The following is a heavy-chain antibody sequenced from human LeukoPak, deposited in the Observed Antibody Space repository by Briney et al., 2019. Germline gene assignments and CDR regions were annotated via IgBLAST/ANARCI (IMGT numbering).Heavy chain of an antibody. CDR1: GGSVSSGNYY. Sequence: PSETLSLTCTVSGGSVSSGNYYWSWIRQPPGKGLEWIGFIYYSGSTNYNPSLKSRVTISVDTSKNQFSLKLSSVTAADTAVYYCARAGPNSSSWYPMVSGFDYWGQGTLVTVSS. J-gene: IGHJ4*02. CDR2: IYYSGST. D-gene: IGHD6-13*01. CDR3: ARAGPNSSSWYPMVSGFDY. V-gene: IGHV4-61*01.